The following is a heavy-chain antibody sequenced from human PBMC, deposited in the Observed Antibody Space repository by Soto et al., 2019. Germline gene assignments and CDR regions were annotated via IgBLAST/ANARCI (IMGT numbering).Heavy chain of an antibody. CDR1: GFSFSNYD. Sequence: QVQLVESGGGVVQPGSSLRLSCAASGFSFSNYDMHWVRQAPGKGLEWGALIWYDGSDKNYVDSVKGRFTISRDNSKSTLYLQMNSLRVEDTAVYYCARRHGYNYDYWGQGTLVTVSS. V-gene: IGHV3-33*01. CDR3: ARRHGYNYDY. CDR2: IWYDGSDK. J-gene: IGHJ4*02. D-gene: IGHD5-12*01.